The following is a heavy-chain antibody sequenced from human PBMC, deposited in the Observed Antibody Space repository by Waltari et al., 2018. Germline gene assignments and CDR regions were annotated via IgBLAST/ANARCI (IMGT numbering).Heavy chain of an antibody. D-gene: IGHD4-17*01. CDR3: ASFSAVTKGIFDY. V-gene: IGHV4-38-2*01. CDR2: IYHSGST. J-gene: IGHJ4*02. CDR1: GYSISSGYF. Sequence: QVQLQASGPGLVKSSETLSLTCAVSGYSISSGYFWGWIRQPPGKGLEWIGSIYHSGSTYYNPSLKSRVTISVDTSKNQFSLKLSSVTAADTAVYYCASFSAVTKGIFDYWGQGTLVTVSS.